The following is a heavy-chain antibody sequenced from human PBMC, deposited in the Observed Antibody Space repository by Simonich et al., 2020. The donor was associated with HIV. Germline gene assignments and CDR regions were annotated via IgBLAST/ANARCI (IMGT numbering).Heavy chain of an antibody. CDR3: ARDQVASIAVAFDY. D-gene: IGHD6-19*01. CDR1: GFTFNRHS. V-gene: IGHV3-21*01. J-gene: IGHJ4*02. Sequence: EVQLVESGGGMVKPGGSLRRSCAASGFTFNRHSINWVRQAPGKGLVCVSTSCSSSSYRYYADSVQVRVTISRDSAKNSLYLQMNSLRAEDTAVYYCARDQVASIAVAFDYWGQGPLVTVSS. CDR2: SCSSSSYR.